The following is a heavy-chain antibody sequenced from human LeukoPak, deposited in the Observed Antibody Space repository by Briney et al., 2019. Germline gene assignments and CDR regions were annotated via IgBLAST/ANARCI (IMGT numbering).Heavy chain of an antibody. D-gene: IGHD2-8*02. CDR3: ATYRQVLLPFES. J-gene: IGHJ4*02. CDR2: IFPSGGEI. V-gene: IGHV3-21*04. Sequence: PGGSLRLSCEASGFTFSNYSMNWVRQPPGKGLEWVSSIFPSGGEIHYADSVRGRFTISRDNSKSTLSLQMNSLRAEDTAIYYCATYRQVLLPFESWGQGTLVTVSS. CDR1: GFTFSNYS.